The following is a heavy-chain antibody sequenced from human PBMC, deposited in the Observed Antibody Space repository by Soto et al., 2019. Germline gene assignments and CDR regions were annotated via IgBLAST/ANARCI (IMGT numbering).Heavy chain of an antibody. CDR3: AKDPGRIAAAGIFDY. D-gene: IGHD6-13*01. Sequence: QVQLVESGGGVVQPGRSLRLSCAASGFTFSSYGMHWVRQAPGKGLEWVAVISYDGSNKYYADSVKGRFTISRDNSKNTLYLQMNSLRAEDTGVYYWAKDPGRIAAAGIFDYWGQGTLVTV. V-gene: IGHV3-30*18. CDR2: ISYDGSNK. CDR1: GFTFSSYG. J-gene: IGHJ4*01.